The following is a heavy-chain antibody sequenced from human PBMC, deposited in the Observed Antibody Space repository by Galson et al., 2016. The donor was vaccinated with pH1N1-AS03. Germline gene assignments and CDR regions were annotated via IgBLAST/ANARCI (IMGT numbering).Heavy chain of an antibody. CDR1: GFTFGAYW. J-gene: IGHJ4*02. CDR2: IQNDGVSV. Sequence: SLRLSCAVSGFTFGAYWMTWVRQAPGKGLEWVAFIQNDGVSVHYADSVRGRFTISRDDSKNTLFLQMNSLRAEDTAIYYCATDGSHRDIESWGQGTLVTVSA. D-gene: IGHD5/OR15-5a*01. V-gene: IGHV3-30*02. CDR3: ATDGSHRDIES.